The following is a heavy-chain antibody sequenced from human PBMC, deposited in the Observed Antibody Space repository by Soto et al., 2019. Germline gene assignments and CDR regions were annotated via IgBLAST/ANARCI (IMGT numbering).Heavy chain of an antibody. V-gene: IGHV3-30*18. CDR3: AKLVIGYCSGNTCDDY. Sequence: VQLLESGGGLIQPGGSLRLSCAASGFTFSYGIHWLRQAPGKGLEWVAYISYDSSNKFYGDFVKGRFTIPRDNSKNTQFLQMNSLRAEDTAVYYCAKLVIGYCSGNTCDDYWGQGTLVAVSS. D-gene: IGHD2-15*01. CDR1: GFTFSYG. J-gene: IGHJ4*02. CDR2: ISYDSSNK.